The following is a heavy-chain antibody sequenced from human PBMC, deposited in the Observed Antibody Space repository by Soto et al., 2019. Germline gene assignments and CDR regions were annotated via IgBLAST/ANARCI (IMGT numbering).Heavy chain of an antibody. Sequence: QVQLVQSGAEVKKPGASVKVSCKASGYTFTSYYMHWVRQAPGQGLEWMGIINPSGGSTSYAQKLEGRVTITRDTSTRTVYMELSSLRSEDTAVYYCARVSSWSCFDYWGQGTLVTVSS. CDR3: ARVSSWSCFDY. V-gene: IGHV1-46*04. J-gene: IGHJ4*02. D-gene: IGHD6-13*01. CDR2: INPSGGST. CDR1: GYTFTSYY.